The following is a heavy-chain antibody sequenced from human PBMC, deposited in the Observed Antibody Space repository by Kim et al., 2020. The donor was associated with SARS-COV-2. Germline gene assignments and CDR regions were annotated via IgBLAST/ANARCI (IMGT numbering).Heavy chain of an antibody. Sequence: KNNTDSCKGQFTISRDNSKNTLYLRMNSLRAEDTAVYYCARYDGDLFFDYWGQGTLVTVSS. CDR3: ARYDGDLFFDY. CDR2: K. D-gene: IGHD4-17*01. J-gene: IGHJ4*02. V-gene: IGHV3-53*01.